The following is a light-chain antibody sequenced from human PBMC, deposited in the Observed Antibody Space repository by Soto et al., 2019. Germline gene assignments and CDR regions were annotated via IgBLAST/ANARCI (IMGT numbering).Light chain of an antibody. V-gene: IGLV6-57*04. Sequence: LTQPHSVSESPGKAVIISCTRSSGSIANNFVQWYQQRPGSAPATIIYDDNKRPSGVPDRFSGSIDSSSNSASLTISGLKTEDEADYYCQSYDSTNHLVFGGGTQLTVL. CDR2: DDN. J-gene: IGLJ2*01. CDR1: SGSIANNF. CDR3: QSYDSTNHLV.